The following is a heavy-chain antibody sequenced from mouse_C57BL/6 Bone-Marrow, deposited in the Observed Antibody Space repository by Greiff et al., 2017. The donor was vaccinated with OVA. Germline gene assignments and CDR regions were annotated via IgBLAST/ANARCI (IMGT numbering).Heavy chain of an antibody. V-gene: IGHV1-54*01. D-gene: IGHD1-1*01. CDR3: ERGNAGSSYDWYFDV. CDR1: GYAFTNYL. Sequence: QVQLQQSGAELVRPGTSVKVSCKASGYAFTNYLIEWVKQRPGQGLEWIGVINPGSGGTNYNEKFKGKATLTADKSSSTAYMQLSSLTSEDSAVYVGERGNAGSSYDWYFDVWGTGTTVTVSS. CDR2: INPGSGGT. J-gene: IGHJ1*03.